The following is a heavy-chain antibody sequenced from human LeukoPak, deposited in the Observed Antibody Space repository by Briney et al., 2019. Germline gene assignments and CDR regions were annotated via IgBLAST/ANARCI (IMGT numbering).Heavy chain of an antibody. CDR2: IYYSGST. J-gene: IGHJ4*02. CDR3: ARFRLTVTTYAHLDY. Sequence: PSETLSLTCTVSGGSISSYYWSWIRQPPGKGLEWIGYIYYSGSTNYNPSLKSRVTISVDTSKNQFSLKLSSVTAADTAVYYCARFRLTVTTYAHLDYWGQGTLVTVSS. D-gene: IGHD4-17*01. V-gene: IGHV4-59*01. CDR1: GGSISSYY.